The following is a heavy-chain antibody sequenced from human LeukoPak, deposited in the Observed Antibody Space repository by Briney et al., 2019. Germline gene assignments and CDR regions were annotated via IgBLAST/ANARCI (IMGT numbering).Heavy chain of an antibody. D-gene: IGHD3-9*01. V-gene: IGHV4-34*01. Sequence: SETLSLTCAVYGGSFSGYYWSWIRQPPGKGLEWIGEINHSGSTNYNPSLKSRVTISVDTSKNQFSLKLSSVTAADTAVYYCARGPSGVLRYFDWLPRGGLWFDPWGLGTLVTVSS. J-gene: IGHJ5*02. CDR2: INHSGST. CDR3: ARGPSGVLRYFDWLPRGGLWFDP. CDR1: GGSFSGYY.